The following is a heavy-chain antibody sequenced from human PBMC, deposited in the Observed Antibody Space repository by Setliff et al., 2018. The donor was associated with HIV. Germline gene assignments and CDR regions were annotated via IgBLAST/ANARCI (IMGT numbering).Heavy chain of an antibody. V-gene: IGHV4-34*01. J-gene: IGHJ4*02. CDR1: GGSFNDYY. Sequence: SETLSLTCAVYGGSFNDYYWSWIRQPPGKGLEWIGEIIHSGSINYNPSLKSRVTISVDTYNNQFSLNMNSVNAADTAVYYCARGYASGYDAYGYWGQGPWSPSPQ. CDR3: ARGYASGYDAYGY. D-gene: IGHD5-12*01. CDR2: IIHSGSI.